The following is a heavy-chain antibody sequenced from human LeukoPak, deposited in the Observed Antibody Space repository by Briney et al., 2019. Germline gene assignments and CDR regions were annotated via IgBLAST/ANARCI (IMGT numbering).Heavy chain of an antibody. CDR2: IYSGGST. Sequence: GGSLRLSCAVSGFTLSSNYMSWVREAPGKGLEWVSVIYSGGSTYYADSVKGRFTISRDNSKNTLYLQMNSLRAEDTAVYYCASDQRGCSGGSCYSRAFDIWGQGTMVTVS. V-gene: IGHV3-53*01. D-gene: IGHD2-15*01. J-gene: IGHJ3*02. CDR3: ASDQRGCSGGSCYSRAFDI. CDR1: GFTLSSNY.